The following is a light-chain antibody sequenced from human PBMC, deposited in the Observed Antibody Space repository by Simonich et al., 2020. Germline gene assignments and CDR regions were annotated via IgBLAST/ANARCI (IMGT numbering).Light chain of an antibody. CDR3: CSYAGSSTWV. J-gene: IGLJ3*02. V-gene: IGLV2-23*01. Sequence: QSALTHPASVSGSPGQSITISCTGTSSAVGSYNLVSWYQQHPGKAPKLMIYEGSKRPSGVSKRVSGSKSGNTASLTISGLQAEDEADYYCCSYAGSSTWVFGGGTKLTVL. CDR2: EGS. CDR1: SSAVGSYNL.